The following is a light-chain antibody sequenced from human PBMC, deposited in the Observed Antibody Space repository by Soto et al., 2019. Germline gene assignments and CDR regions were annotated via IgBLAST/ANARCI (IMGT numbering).Light chain of an antibody. CDR2: AAS. CDR1: QGISSY. J-gene: IGKJ3*01. V-gene: IGKV1-8*01. Sequence: AIRMTQSPSSLSASTGDRVTITCRASQGISSYLAWYQQKPGKAPKLLIYAASTLQSGVPSRFSGSGSGTDFTLTISCLQSEDFATYYCQQCYSYPCTFGPGTKVDIK. CDR3: QQCYSYPCT.